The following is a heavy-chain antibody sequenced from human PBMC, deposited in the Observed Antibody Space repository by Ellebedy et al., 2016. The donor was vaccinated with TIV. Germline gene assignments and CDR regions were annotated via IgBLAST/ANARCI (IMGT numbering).Heavy chain of an antibody. CDR1: GDSVSTAIG. Sequence: SQTLSLTCVISGDSVSTAIGWNWIRQSPSRGLEWLGRTYYRSKLNNDYAVSLKSRITINPDTSTNRFSLQLNSVTPEDTSVYYCARGWFGSGMGVWGQGTTVTVSS. D-gene: IGHD3-10*01. CDR3: ARGWFGSGMGV. CDR2: TYYRSKLNN. V-gene: IGHV6-1*01. J-gene: IGHJ6*02.